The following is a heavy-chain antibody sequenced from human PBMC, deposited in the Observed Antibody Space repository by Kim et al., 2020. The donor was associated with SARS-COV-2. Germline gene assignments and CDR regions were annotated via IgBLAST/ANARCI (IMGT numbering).Heavy chain of an antibody. CDR3: TRRLAEARGSGSYSTRYYYGMDV. CDR2: IRSKANSYAT. J-gene: IGHJ6*02. Sequence: GGSLRLSCAASGFTFSGSAMHWVRQASGKGLEWVGRIRSKANSYATAYAASVKGRFTISRDDSKNTAYLQMNSLKTEDTAVYYCTRRLAEARGSGSYSTRYYYGMDVWGQGTTVTVSS. D-gene: IGHD3-10*01. V-gene: IGHV3-73*01. CDR1: GFTFSGSA.